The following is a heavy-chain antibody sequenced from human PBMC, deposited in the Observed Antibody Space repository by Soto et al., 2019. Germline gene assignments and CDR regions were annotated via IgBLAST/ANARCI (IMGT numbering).Heavy chain of an antibody. D-gene: IGHD1-26*01. Sequence: SETLSGTCPVAGGSKSSSRGHCGRLRQHPGKGLEWIASIKYSGTTFYNPSLKSRVTLSVDTSKNQFALKLSSVTAAETAVYYCARHGITGSYYDAFDIWGQGTMVT. CDR2: IKYSGTT. J-gene: IGHJ3*02. V-gene: IGHV4-39*01. CDR1: GGSKSSSRGH. CDR3: ARHGITGSYYDAFDI.